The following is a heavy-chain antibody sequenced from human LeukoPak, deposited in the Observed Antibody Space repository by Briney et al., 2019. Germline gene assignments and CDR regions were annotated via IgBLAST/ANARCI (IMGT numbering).Heavy chain of an antibody. D-gene: IGHD2/OR15-2a*01. CDR3: AGHHSRNTVDF. V-gene: IGHV4-59*08. Sequence: SETLSLTCTVSGGSISSYYWSWIRQPPGKGLEWIACISDIGSINYNPSLKSRVTISLDTSKNQFSLKLSSVTAADTAVYYCAGHHSRNTVDFWGQGTLVTVSS. CDR2: ISDIGSI. J-gene: IGHJ4*02. CDR1: GGSISSYY.